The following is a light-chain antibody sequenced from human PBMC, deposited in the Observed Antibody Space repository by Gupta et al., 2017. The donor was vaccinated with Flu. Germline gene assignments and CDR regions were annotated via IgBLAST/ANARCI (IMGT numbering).Light chain of an antibody. CDR1: SSNIGNNY. J-gene: IGLJ3*02. Sequence: QSVFTQPPPVSTAPGQTVTISCSGSSSNIGNNYVSWYQQLPGTAPKLLIYDNNKRPSGSPDRFSGSQSGTSATLGITGRQNGDEADYYCGTWESSLGAGKVFGGGTKLTVL. CDR2: DNN. CDR3: GTWESSLGAGKV. V-gene: IGLV1-51*01.